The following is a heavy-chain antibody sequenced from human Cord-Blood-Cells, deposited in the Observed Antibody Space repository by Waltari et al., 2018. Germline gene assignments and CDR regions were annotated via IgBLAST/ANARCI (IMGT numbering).Heavy chain of an antibody. V-gene: IGHV4-34*01. D-gene: IGHD6-13*01. CDR1: GGSFSGYY. J-gene: IGHJ2*01. CDR3: ARGIGSWYWYFDL. Sequence: QVQLQQWGAGLLKPSETLSLTCAVYGGSFSGYYWSWIRQPPGKGLECIGEINHSGSTNYNPSLKSRVTISVDTSKNQFSLKLSSVTAADTAVYYCARGIGSWYWYFDLWGRGTLVTVSS. CDR2: INHSGST.